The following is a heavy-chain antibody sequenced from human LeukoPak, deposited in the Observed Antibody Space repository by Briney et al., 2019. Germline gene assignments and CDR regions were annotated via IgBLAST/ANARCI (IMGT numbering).Heavy chain of an antibody. J-gene: IGHJ4*02. CDR3: ASSEYSNGWTNY. Sequence: GESLKISCKASGYSFTTYWIGWVRQVPGKGLEWVGIIYPADSTAKYSPSFQGQVTISVDKSISTAYLQWSSLKASDTAMYYCASSEYSNGWTNYWGQGTLVTVSS. CDR1: GYSFTTYW. V-gene: IGHV5-51*01. CDR2: IYPADSTA. D-gene: IGHD6-19*01.